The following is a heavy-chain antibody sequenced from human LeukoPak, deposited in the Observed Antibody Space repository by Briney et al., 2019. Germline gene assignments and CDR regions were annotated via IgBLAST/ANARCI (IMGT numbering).Heavy chain of an antibody. CDR1: GYTFTSYG. V-gene: IGHV1-69*06. J-gene: IGHJ6*04. CDR2: IIPIFGTA. CDR3: ASDTFGDNYYYGMDV. Sequence: SVKVSCKASGYTFTSYGISWVRQAPGQGLEWMGGIIPIFGTANYAQKFQGRVTITADKSTSTAYMELSSLRSEDTAVYYCASDTFGDNYYYGMDVWGKGTTVTVSS. D-gene: IGHD3-10*01.